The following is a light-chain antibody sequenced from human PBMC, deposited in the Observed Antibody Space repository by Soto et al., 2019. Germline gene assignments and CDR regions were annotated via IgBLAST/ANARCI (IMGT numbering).Light chain of an antibody. J-gene: IGLJ2*01. Sequence: QSVLTQPPSASGTPGQRVTISCSGSSSNIGSNYVYWYQQLPGAAPKLLIYSHNIRPSGVPDRFSGSTSGTSASLAISGLRSEDGADYHCAAWDDSLSGVVFGGGTKLTAL. V-gene: IGLV1-47*02. CDR3: AAWDDSLSGVV. CDR2: SHN. CDR1: SSNIGSNY.